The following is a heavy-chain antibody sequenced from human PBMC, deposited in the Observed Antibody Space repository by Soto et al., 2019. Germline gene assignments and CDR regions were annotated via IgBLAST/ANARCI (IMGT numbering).Heavy chain of an antibody. D-gene: IGHD3-10*01. V-gene: IGHV1-3*01. CDR1: GYTFTSYA. CDR2: INAGNGHT. Sequence: ASVKVSCKASGYTFTSYAMHWVRQAPGQRLEWMGWINAGNGHTKYSQKFQGRVTITRDTSATTAYMELRSLRSEDTAVYYCARDQRAIITMVRGVTLDSYYYYYGMDVWGQGTTVTVSS. CDR3: ARDQRAIITMVRGVTLDSYYYYYGMDV. J-gene: IGHJ6*02.